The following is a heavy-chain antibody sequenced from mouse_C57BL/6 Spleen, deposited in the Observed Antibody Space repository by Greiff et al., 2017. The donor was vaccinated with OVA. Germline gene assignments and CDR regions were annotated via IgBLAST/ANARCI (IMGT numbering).Heavy chain of an antibody. J-gene: IGHJ4*01. Sequence: EVMLVESGGGLVKPGGSLKLSCAASGFTFSDYGMHWVRQAPEKGLEWVAYISSGSSTIYYADTVKGRFTISRDNAKNTLFLQRTSLRSEDTAMYYCARIYYGNYGNAMDYWGQGTSVTVSS. CDR1: GFTFSDYG. V-gene: IGHV5-17*01. D-gene: IGHD2-1*01. CDR3: ARIYYGNYGNAMDY. CDR2: ISSGSSTI.